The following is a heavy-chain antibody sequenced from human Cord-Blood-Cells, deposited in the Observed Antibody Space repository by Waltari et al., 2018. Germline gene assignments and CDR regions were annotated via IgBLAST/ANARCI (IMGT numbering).Heavy chain of an antibody. CDR1: GYTRTELS. CDR2: FDPEDGET. Sequence: QVQLVQSGAEVKKPGASVKVSCKVSGYTRTELSMHWVRQAPGKGLEWMGGFDPEDGETIYAQKFQGRVTMTEDTSTDTAYMELSSLRSEDTAVYYCATLYGSGSYFRSYPIDYWGQGTLVTVSS. V-gene: IGHV1-24*01. J-gene: IGHJ4*02. CDR3: ATLYGSGSYFRSYPIDY. D-gene: IGHD3-10*01.